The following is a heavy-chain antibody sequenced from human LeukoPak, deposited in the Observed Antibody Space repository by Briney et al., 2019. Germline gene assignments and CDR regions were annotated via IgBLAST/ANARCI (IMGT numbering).Heavy chain of an antibody. CDR2: ISGSGGST. Sequence: RTGGSLRLSCAASGFTFSSYAMYWVRQAPGKGLEWVSSISGSGGSTCYVDSVKGRFTISRDNSKNTLYLQMSSLRAEDTAVYYCAKDLLLGATPYDAFDIWGQGTMVTVSS. CDR3: AKDLLLGATPYDAFDI. CDR1: GFTFSSYA. J-gene: IGHJ3*02. V-gene: IGHV3-23*01. D-gene: IGHD1-26*01.